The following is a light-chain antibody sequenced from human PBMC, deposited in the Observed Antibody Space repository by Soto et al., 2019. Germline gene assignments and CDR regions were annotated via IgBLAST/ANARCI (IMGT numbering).Light chain of an antibody. V-gene: IGKV1-5*01. CDR3: HQYKSYLYS. J-gene: IGKJ2*01. CDR1: QTIGTW. CDR2: HDS. Sequence: DIQMTQSPSTLSATVGDRVTITCRASQTIGTWLAWYQHKPGKAPKFLISHDSSLETGVPSRFSGSGSGTEFTLTTTNLQPEDCATYYCHQYKSYLYSFGQGTKLEI.